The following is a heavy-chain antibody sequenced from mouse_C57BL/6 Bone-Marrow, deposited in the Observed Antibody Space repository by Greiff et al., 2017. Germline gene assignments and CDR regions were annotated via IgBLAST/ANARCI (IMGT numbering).Heavy chain of an antibody. CDR3: SDDSAVYYCAWDEPMDY. D-gene: IGHD4-1*01. Sequence: VQVVESGPELARPWASVKISCQAFYTFSRRVHFAIRDTNYWMQWVKQRPGQGLEWSGVIYPGNGDTSYNQKFKGKATLTADKSSSTAYMQRSSLTSDDSAVYYCAWDEPMDYWGQGTSVTVSS. CDR1: YTFSRRVH. J-gene: IGHJ4*01. V-gene: IGHV1-87*01. CDR2: GQGLEWSG.